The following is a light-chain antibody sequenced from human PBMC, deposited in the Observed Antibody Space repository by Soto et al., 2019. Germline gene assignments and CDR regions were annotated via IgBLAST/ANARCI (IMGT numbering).Light chain of an antibody. V-gene: IGKV3-15*01. J-gene: IGKJ1*01. CDR2: GAS. CDR1: QSVSSN. Sequence: EIVMTQSPATLSVSPGERATLSCRASQSVSSNLAWYQQKPGQAPRLLIYGASTRATGIPARFSGSGSGTACTLTMSRLQSKDFSVYCGQQYNIWPPWTFGQGTKVEIK. CDR3: QQYNIWPPWT.